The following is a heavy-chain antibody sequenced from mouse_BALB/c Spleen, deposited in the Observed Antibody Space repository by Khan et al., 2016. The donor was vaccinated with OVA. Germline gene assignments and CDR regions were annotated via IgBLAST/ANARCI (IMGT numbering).Heavy chain of an antibody. CDR1: GFTFSSYT. CDR3: ARSNYGAFAY. J-gene: IGHJ3*01. V-gene: IGHV5-9*03. Sequence: EVELVESGGGLVMPGGSLKLSCAASGFTFSSYTMSWVRQTPEKRLEWVATICSGGDNTYYPDSVKGRFTISRDNAKNTLYLQMSSLRSEDSALYYGARSNYGAFAYWGQGTLVTVSA. CDR2: ICSGGDNT. D-gene: IGHD1-1*02.